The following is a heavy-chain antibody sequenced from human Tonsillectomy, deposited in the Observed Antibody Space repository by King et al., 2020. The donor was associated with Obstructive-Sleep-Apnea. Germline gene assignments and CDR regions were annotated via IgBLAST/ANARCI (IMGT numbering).Heavy chain of an antibody. CDR1: GFTFSSYA. D-gene: IGHD3-22*01. CDR3: AKDLREPFPMIVVVITPYYFDY. J-gene: IGHJ4*02. CDR2: ISGSGGST. V-gene: IGHV3-23*04. Sequence: VQLVESGGGLVQPGGSLRLSCAASGFTFSSYAMSWVRQAPGKGLEWVSAISGSGGSTYYADSVKGRFTISRDNSKNTLYLQMNSLRAEDTAVYYCAKDLREPFPMIVVVITPYYFDYWGQGTLVTVSS.